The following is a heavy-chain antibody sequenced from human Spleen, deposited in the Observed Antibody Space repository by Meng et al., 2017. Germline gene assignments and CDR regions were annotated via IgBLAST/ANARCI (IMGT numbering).Heavy chain of an antibody. Sequence: VPLQQGGGGLLKSSEPPSLTFVCAGGSFSDYCWSWIRQPPGKGLEWIGEINHSGSTNYNPSLESRVTISVDKSQNNLSLKLSSVTAADSAVYYCARGPTTMAYDFDYWGQGTLVTVSS. CDR2: INHSGST. D-gene: IGHD4-11*01. V-gene: IGHV4-34*01. CDR3: ARGPTTMAYDFDY. J-gene: IGHJ4*02. CDR1: GGSFSDYC.